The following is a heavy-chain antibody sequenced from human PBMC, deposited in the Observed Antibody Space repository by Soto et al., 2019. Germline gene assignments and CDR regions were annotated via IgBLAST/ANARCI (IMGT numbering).Heavy chain of an antibody. J-gene: IGHJ4*02. CDR2: IIPIFGTA. D-gene: IGHD3-22*01. CDR3: ARFDYDSSGSPR. V-gene: IGHV1-69*13. CDR1: GGTFSSYA. Sequence: SVKVSCKASGGTFSSYAISWVRQAPGQGLEWMGGIIPIFGTANYAQKFQGRVTITADESTSTAYMELSSLRSEDTAVYYCARFDYDSSGSPRWGQGTLVTVSS.